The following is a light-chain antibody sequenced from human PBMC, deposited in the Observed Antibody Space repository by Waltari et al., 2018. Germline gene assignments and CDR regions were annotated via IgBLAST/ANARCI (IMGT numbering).Light chain of an antibody. V-gene: IGLV2-23*02. Sequence: QSALTQPASVSGTPGQSITISCTGTNRHGGNYNLVSWYQHHPGEAPKLMICEVIKRPSGVSNRFSGSKSGNTASLTISGLQAEDEADYYCCSYAGSGTYVFGTGTKVTVL. CDR3: CSYAGSGTYV. J-gene: IGLJ1*01. CDR1: NRHGGNYNL. CDR2: EVI.